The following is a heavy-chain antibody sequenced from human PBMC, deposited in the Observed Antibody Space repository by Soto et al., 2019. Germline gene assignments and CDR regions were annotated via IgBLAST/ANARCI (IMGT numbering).Heavy chain of an antibody. CDR1: GYVFSSYG. D-gene: IGHD6-13*01. Sequence: QVQLAQSGPEVKRPGASVKISCQASGYVFSSYGINWVRQAPGQGLEWVGWIAPFNGKMNFAPRLQDRSTMTSDTSARTAYLEMRALTSADSGVYFCAREGGSSTNYPLELDYWGQGTLVTVSS. CDR2: IAPFNGKM. V-gene: IGHV1-18*04. J-gene: IGHJ4*02. CDR3: AREGGSSTNYPLELDY.